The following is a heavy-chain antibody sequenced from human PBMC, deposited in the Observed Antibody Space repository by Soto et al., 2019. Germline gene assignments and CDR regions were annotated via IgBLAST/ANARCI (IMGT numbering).Heavy chain of an antibody. CDR2: ISGSAVSS. CDR1: GFGFASYA. J-gene: IGHJ4*02. CDR3: TKGGYAAGWYSCDY. D-gene: IGHD6-19*01. V-gene: IGHV3-23*01. Sequence: VQLLESGGDLVQPGGSLRLSCAASGFGFASYALNWVRQAPGKGLEWVSSISGSAVSSYYADSVKDRFTISRDNSKKTLYLQMNSLRAEDTAIYYCTKGGYAAGWYSCDYWGQGTLVTVSS.